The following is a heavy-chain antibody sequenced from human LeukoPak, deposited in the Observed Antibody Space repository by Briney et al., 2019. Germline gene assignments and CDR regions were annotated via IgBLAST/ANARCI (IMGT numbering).Heavy chain of an antibody. D-gene: IGHD2-15*01. Sequence: GESLKISCKCSGYSFTNYWITWVRQMPGKGLEWMGRVDPTDSYTNYSPSFQGHVTISTDKSSSTAFLHWSSLEASDTAFYYCARLIVGGQDYLDYWGQGTLVTVSS. CDR2: VDPTDSYT. V-gene: IGHV5-10-1*01. CDR1: GYSFTNYW. J-gene: IGHJ4*02. CDR3: ARLIVGGQDYLDY.